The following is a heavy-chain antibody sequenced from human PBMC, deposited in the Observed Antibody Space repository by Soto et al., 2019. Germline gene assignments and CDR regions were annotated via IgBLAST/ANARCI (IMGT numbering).Heavy chain of an antibody. D-gene: IGHD5-12*01. CDR2: FNAGNGNT. Sequence: ASVKVSCKASGYTFTTYAVHWVRQAPGQRPEWMGWFNAGNGNTKYSQKFQGRVTITMDTSATTAYMELNSLRAEDTAVYYCARDLQGSSGYVGYYYYGMDVWGQGTTVTVSS. CDR1: GYTFTTYA. J-gene: IGHJ6*02. CDR3: ARDLQGSSGYVGYYYYGMDV. V-gene: IGHV1-3*01.